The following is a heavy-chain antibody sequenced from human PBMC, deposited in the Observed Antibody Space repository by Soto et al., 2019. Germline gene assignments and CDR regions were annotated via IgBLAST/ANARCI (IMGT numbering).Heavy chain of an antibody. J-gene: IGHJ5*02. V-gene: IGHV3-73*01. CDR1: GFTFSGST. CDR3: TRHQAAADCRFDP. Sequence: GGSLRLSCAASGFTFSGSTLHWVRQASGKGLEWVGRIRSKANSYATTYAASVKGRFTISRDDSKNTAYLQMNSLKTEDTAIYYCTRHQAAADCRFDPWGQGTLVTGSS. CDR2: IRSKANSYAT. D-gene: IGHD6-13*01.